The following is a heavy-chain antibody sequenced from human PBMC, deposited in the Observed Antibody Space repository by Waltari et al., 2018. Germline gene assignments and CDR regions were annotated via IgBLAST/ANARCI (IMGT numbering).Heavy chain of an antibody. V-gene: IGHV1-69*05. J-gene: IGHJ6*02. CDR1: GGTFSSYA. D-gene: IGHD3-10*01. Sequence: QVQLVQSGAEVKKPGSSVKVSCKASGGTFSSYAISWVRQAPGQGLEWMGGIIPIFGTANYAQKFQGRVTITTDESTSTAYMELSSLRSEDTAVYYCASNTMVQGVTTRAYYYYGMDVWGQGTTVTVSS. CDR3: ASNTMVQGVTTRAYYYYGMDV. CDR2: IIPIFGTA.